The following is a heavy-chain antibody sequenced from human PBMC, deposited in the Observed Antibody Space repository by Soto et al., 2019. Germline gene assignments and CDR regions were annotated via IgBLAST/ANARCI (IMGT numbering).Heavy chain of an antibody. CDR3: ARHRFNYYDDTVYYYFDY. Sequence: GASVKVSCKASGYSFTSYGISWVRQAPGQGPEWMGWISGHNGNTNHPQSLQGRVTMTTDTSRNTAYMELRSLRSDDTAVYYCARHRFNYYDDTVYYYFDYWGQGIGVTVSS. J-gene: IGHJ4*02. CDR2: ISGHNGNT. D-gene: IGHD3-22*01. V-gene: IGHV1-18*04. CDR1: GYSFTSYG.